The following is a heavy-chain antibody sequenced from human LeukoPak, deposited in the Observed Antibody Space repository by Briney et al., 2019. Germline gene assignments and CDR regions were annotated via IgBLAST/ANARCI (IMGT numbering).Heavy chain of an antibody. CDR3: AKDPSIVVVPAAMPEVLMLDY. J-gene: IGHJ4*02. Sequence: GGSLRLSCAASGFTFSSYGMSWVRQAPGKGLEWVSAISGSGGSTYYADSVKGRFTISRDNSRNTLYLQMNSLRAEDTAVYYCAKDPSIVVVPAAMPEVLMLDYWGQGTLVTVSS. V-gene: IGHV3-23*01. D-gene: IGHD2-2*01. CDR2: ISGSGGST. CDR1: GFTFSSYG.